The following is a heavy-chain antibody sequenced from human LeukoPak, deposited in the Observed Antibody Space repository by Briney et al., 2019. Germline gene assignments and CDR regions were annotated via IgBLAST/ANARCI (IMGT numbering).Heavy chain of an antibody. J-gene: IGHJ4*02. CDR2: ISSTSSSI. CDR3: ARALGYSYGYVIDY. V-gene: IGHV3-48*01. Sequence: GGSLRLSCAASGFIFSNYNMNWARQAPGKGLEWVSYISSTSSSIYYADSVKGRFTISGDNAKNSLYLQMSSLRAEDTGVYYCARALGYSYGYVIDYWGQGTLVTVSS. D-gene: IGHD5-18*01. CDR1: GFIFSNYN.